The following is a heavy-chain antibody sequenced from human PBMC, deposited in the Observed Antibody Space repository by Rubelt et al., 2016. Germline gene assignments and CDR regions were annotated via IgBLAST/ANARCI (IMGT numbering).Heavy chain of an antibody. V-gene: IGHV4-39*01. Sequence: LEWIGSIYYIGTTFYNPSFKSRVTISVDTSTNQFSLRLGPVTAADTAVYYCASLSRAVGLFDYWGQGTLVTVSS. CDR3: ASLSRAVGLFDY. D-gene: IGHD2-8*01. J-gene: IGHJ4*02. CDR2: IYYIGTT.